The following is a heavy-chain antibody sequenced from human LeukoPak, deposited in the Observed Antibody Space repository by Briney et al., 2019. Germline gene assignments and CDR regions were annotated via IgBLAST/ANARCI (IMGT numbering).Heavy chain of an antibody. CDR2: ISAYNGNT. J-gene: IGHJ4*02. Sequence: ASVKVSCKASGYTCTSYGISWVRQAPGQGLEWMGWISAYNGNTNYAQKLQGRVTMTTDTSTSTAYMELRSLRSDDTAVYYCARVSSLTYYYDSSGYYPIRNWGQGTLVTVSS. D-gene: IGHD3-22*01. CDR3: ARVSSLTYYYDSSGYYPIRN. V-gene: IGHV1-18*01. CDR1: GYTCTSYG.